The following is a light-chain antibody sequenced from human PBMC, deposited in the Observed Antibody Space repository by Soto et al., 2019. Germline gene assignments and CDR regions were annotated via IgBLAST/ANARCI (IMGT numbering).Light chain of an antibody. CDR3: VQHYNYPPT. Sequence: IQMTQSPSSLSALVGDRVTLTCRASQDIRNDLGWYQQKPGMAPRFLIYAASNLQNGVPSRFGGSGSGTDFTLTISNLQPDDFATYYCVQHYNYPPTFGQGTKVDIK. J-gene: IGKJ1*01. V-gene: IGKV1-6*01. CDR1: QDIRND. CDR2: AAS.